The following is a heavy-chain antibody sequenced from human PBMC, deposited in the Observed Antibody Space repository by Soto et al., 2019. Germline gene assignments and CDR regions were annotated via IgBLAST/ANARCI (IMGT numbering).Heavy chain of an antibody. D-gene: IGHD2-2*01. Sequence: PGGSLRLSCAASGFTFSSYAMSWVRQAPGKGLEWVSAISGSGGSTYYADSVKGRFTISRDNSKNTLYLQMNSLRAEDTAVYYCAKDHAAGIVVVPAATNFDYWGQGTLVTVSS. J-gene: IGHJ4*02. V-gene: IGHV3-23*01. CDR3: AKDHAAGIVVVPAATNFDY. CDR2: ISGSGGST. CDR1: GFTFSSYA.